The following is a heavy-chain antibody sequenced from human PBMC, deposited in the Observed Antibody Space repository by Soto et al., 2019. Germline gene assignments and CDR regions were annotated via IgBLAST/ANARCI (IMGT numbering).Heavy chain of an antibody. CDR2: IISVFGTP. Sequence: QVQLVQSGAEVKKPGSSVKVSCKASGGRFVSHGMSWVRQAPGQGLEWMGGIISVFGTPKYAQKFQGRVTITADESTNTAYMELSSLRSEDTAVYYCARDLGRATTVTSFDYWGQGTLVTVSP. V-gene: IGHV1-69*01. D-gene: IGHD4-17*01. CDR1: GGRFVSHG. CDR3: ARDLGRATTVTSFDY. J-gene: IGHJ4*02.